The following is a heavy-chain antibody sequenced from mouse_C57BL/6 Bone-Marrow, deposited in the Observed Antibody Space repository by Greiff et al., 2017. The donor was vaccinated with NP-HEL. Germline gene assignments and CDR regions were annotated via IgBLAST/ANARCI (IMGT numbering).Heavy chain of an antibody. V-gene: IGHV1-69*01. CDR1: GYTFTSYW. CDR3: ARYGY. D-gene: IGHD1-1*01. CDR2: IDPSDSYT. J-gene: IGHJ2*01. Sequence: VQLQQSGAELVMPGASVKLSCKASGYTFTSYWMPWVKQRPGQGLEWIGEIDPSDSYTNYNQKFKGKSTLTVDKSSSTAYMQFSSLTSEDSAVYYCARYGYWGQGTTLTVSS.